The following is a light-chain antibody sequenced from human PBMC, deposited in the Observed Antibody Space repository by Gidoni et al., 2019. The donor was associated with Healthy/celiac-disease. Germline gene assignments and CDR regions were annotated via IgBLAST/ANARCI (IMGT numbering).Light chain of an antibody. CDR3: QQYKAYPWT. CDR2: YTS. J-gene: IGKJ1*01. CDR1: QGISSD. Sequence: IQLTKSPSFLSASVGDRVTITCRASQGISSDLAWYQQKPGKDPRLLIYYTSTLQTGIPSSFSGSGSGTDFTLTISSLQPEEFATYYCQQYKAYPWTFGQGTKVEVK. V-gene: IGKV1-9*01.